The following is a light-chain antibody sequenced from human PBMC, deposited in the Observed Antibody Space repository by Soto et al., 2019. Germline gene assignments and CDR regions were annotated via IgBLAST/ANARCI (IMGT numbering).Light chain of an antibody. J-gene: IGKJ1*01. CDR3: QQYHSWPPRA. CDR2: DAS. CDR1: QSVSSY. V-gene: IGKV3-11*01. Sequence: EIVLTQSPVTLSLSPGERATLSCRASQSVSSYLAWYQQKPGQAPRLLIYDASNRATGIPARFSGSGSGTDFTLTISSLEPEDFALYYCQQYHSWPPRAFGQGTKVDIK.